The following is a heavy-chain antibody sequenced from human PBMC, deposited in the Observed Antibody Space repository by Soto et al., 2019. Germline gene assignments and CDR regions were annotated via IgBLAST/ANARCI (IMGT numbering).Heavy chain of an antibody. CDR3: ARRWDIAAAGVNWFDP. V-gene: IGHV4-59*08. J-gene: IGHJ5*02. Sequence: SETLSVTCTVSGGSISSYYWSWIRQPPGKGLEWIGYIYYSGSTNYNPSLKSRVTISVDTSKNQFSLKLSSVTAADTAVYYCARRWDIAAAGVNWFDPWGQGTPVTVSS. D-gene: IGHD6-13*01. CDR1: GGSISSYY. CDR2: IYYSGST.